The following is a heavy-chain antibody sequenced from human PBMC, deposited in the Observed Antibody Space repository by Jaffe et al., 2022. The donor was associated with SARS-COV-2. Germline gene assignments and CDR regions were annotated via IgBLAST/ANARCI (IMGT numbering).Heavy chain of an antibody. V-gene: IGHV3-48*02. J-gene: IGHJ6*02. CDR3: ARDNYDFWSGYYNSYYYYGMDV. CDR2: ISSSSSTI. Sequence: EVQLVESGGGLVQPGGSLRLSCAASGFTFSSYSMNWVRQAPGKGLEWVSYISSSSSTIYYADSVKGRFTISRDNAKNSLYLQMNSLRDEDTAVYYCARDNYDFWSGYYNSYYYYGMDVWGQGTTVTVSS. D-gene: IGHD3-3*01. CDR1: GFTFSSYS.